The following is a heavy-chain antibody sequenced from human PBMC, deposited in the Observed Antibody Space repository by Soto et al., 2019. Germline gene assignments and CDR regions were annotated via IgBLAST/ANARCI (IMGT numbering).Heavy chain of an antibody. Sequence: ASVKVSCKASGYTFTGHYIHWVRQAPEQGPEWMGEIGPESGATRYAQRFQGRVTMTRDMSITTVYMELNNLSPDDTAVYYGGRGRSGQIVVFYWGQGTLVTVSS. CDR1: GYTFTGHY. V-gene: IGHV1-2*02. D-gene: IGHD1-26*01. CDR3: GRGRSGQIVVFY. J-gene: IGHJ4*02. CDR2: IGPESGAT.